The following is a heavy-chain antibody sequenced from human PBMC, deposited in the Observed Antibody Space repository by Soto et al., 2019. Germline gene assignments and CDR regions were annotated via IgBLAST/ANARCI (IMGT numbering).Heavy chain of an antibody. V-gene: IGHV5-51*01. D-gene: IGHD1-1*01. CDR3: ARIPSTGPYYFDY. Sequence: GESLKISFKASGYSFTSYWIGWVRQMPGKGLEWMGIIYPGDSDTRYSPSFQGQVTISADKSISTASLQWSSLKASDTAMYYCARIPSTGPYYFDYWGQGTLVTVSS. CDR1: GYSFTSYW. CDR2: IYPGDSDT. J-gene: IGHJ4*02.